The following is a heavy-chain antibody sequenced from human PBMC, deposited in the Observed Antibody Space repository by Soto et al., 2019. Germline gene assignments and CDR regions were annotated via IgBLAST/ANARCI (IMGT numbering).Heavy chain of an antibody. J-gene: IGHJ5*02. CDR2: IFYSGST. CDR3: ARQPTTGDTDLWFDP. D-gene: IGHD2-21*01. V-gene: IGHV4-39*01. Sequence: QLQLLESGPGLVKASETLSLTCNVSGGSISTSRSYWAWIRQPPGKGLAWLANIFYSGSTYYNPSLASRVTVSVDTSKNEFSLKLRSVTAADTAVYYCARQPTTGDTDLWFDPWGPGTLVTVSS. CDR1: GGSISTSRSY.